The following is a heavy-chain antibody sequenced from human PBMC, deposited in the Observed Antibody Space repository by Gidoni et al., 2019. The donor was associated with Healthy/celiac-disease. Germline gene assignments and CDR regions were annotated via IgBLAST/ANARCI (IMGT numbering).Heavy chain of an antibody. D-gene: IGHD2-2*01. CDR2: IYYSGST. CDR1: GGSISSGGYC. V-gene: IGHV4-31*03. Sequence: QVQLQESGPGLVKPSQTLSLTCTVSGGSISSGGYCWSWIRQHPGQGLEWFGYIYYSGSTYYNPSLKSRVTISVDTSKNQFSRKLSSVTAADTAVYYCARAGEIVVVPGSPSHYFDYWGQGTLVTVSS. J-gene: IGHJ4*02. CDR3: ARAGEIVVVPGSPSHYFDY.